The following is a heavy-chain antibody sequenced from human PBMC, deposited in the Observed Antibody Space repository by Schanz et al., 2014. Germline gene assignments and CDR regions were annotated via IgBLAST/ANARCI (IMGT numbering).Heavy chain of an antibody. CDR1: GFTFSSYG. V-gene: IGHV3-30*18. D-gene: IGHD2-2*01. CDR2: MSYDGSIK. CDR3: AKDSTHIDIVLVPTAIDY. J-gene: IGHJ4*02. Sequence: QVQLVESGGGVVQPGRSLRLSCAASGFTFSSYGMHWVRQAPGKGLEWVAAMSYDGSIKYYGDSVKGRFTISRGNSKNTLYLHMNTLRSEDTAVYYCAKDSTHIDIVLVPTAIDYWGQGTLVTVSS.